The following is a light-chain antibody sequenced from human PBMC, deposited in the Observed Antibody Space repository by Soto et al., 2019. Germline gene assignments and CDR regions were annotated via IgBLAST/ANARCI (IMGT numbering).Light chain of an antibody. Sequence: TQPPSVSGSPGQSVTISCTGTSSDVGSYNRVSWYQQPPGTAPKVMIYDVSNRPSGVPDRFSGSKSGNTASLTISGLQAEDESDYYCSSYTSSSTYVFGTGTKVTVL. CDR1: SSDVGSYNR. J-gene: IGLJ1*01. V-gene: IGLV2-18*02. CDR2: DVS. CDR3: SSYTSSSTYV.